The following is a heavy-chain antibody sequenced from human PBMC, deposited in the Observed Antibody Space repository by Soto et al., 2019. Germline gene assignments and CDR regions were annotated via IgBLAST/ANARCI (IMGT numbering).Heavy chain of an antibody. CDR3: ARGLKWGLFDY. CDR2: LNRDGSST. D-gene: IGHD4-4*01. J-gene: IGHJ4*02. Sequence: EVQLVESGGGLVQTGGSLRLSCAASGFTFSRDWMHWVRQAPGKGLVWVSHLNRDGSSTSYADSVNGRFTIARDNARNMLFLQMNSLRAEDTAVYYCARGLKWGLFDYWGQGTLVTVSS. V-gene: IGHV3-74*01. CDR1: GFTFSRDW.